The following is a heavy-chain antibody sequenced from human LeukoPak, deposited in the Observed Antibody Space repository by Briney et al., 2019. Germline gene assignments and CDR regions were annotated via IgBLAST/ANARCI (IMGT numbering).Heavy chain of an antibody. V-gene: IGHV3-23*01. CDR3: AKGVSAAADDAFDI. CDR1: GFTFSSNA. Sequence: AGTLRLTCAASGFTFSSNAMSWVGQAPGKGLQWVTVISGSGGSTYYADSVKGRFTISRDNSKNKLYLQMNSLRAADTAVYYCAKGVSAAADDAFDIWGEGTMVTVSS. CDR2: ISGSGGST. D-gene: IGHD6-13*01. J-gene: IGHJ3*02.